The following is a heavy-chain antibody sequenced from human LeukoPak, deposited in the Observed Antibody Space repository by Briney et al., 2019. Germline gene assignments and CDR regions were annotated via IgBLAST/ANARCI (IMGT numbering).Heavy chain of an antibody. V-gene: IGHV1-18*01. CDR2: IGTYGGDT. CDR1: TTSR. J-gene: IGHJ5*01. D-gene: IGHD3-22*01. CDR3: ARDLWNFYDDSGYNRDFDS. Sequence: ASVKVSCKTTSRISWVRQAPGQGLEWMGWIGTYGGDTYYAQKFQGRITVTTDTSTSTVYMELRNLRFDDTAVYYCARDLWNFYDDSGYNRDFDSWGQGTLFTVSS.